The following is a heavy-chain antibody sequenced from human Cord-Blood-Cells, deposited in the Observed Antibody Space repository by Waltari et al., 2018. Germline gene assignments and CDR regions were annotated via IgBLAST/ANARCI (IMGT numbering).Heavy chain of an antibody. D-gene: IGHD7-27*01. V-gene: IGHV1-2*04. CDR2: INRNSGGT. J-gene: IGHJ2*01. CDR1: GYTFTGYY. CDR3: ARGAAGESYWYFDL. Sequence: QVQLVQSGAEVKKPGASVKVSCKASGYTFTGYYMHWVRQAPGQGVEWMGWINRNSGGTNYAQKFQGWVTMTRDTSSSTAYMELSRLRSDDTAVYYCARGAAGESYWYFDLWGRGTLVTVSS.